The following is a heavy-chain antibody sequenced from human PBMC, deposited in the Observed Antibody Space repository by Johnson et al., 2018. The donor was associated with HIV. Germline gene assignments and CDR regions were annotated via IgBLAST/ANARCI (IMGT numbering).Heavy chain of an antibody. CDR2: IRYDGDNK. CDR1: GFTFNNYG. CDR3: TTDPWWNGYHAFDI. J-gene: IGHJ3*02. V-gene: IGHV3-30*02. Sequence: QVQLVEFGGDVVQPGGSLRLSCAASGFTFNNYGMHWVRQAPGKGLEWVAFIRYDGDNKYYADSVKGRFTISRDNSKNTLYLQMNSLKTEDTAVYYCTTDPWWNGYHAFDIWGQGTMVTVSS. D-gene: IGHD1-1*01.